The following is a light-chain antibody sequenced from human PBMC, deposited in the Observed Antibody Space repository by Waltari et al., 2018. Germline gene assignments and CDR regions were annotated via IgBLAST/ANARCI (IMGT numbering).Light chain of an antibody. V-gene: IGKV3-20*01. CDR1: QSVNNY. J-gene: IGKJ3*01. CDR2: GAS. Sequence: EIVLTQSPGTLSLSPGERATLSCRASQSVNNYLAWLQQKPGQATRLFTHGASSRATGIPDRISGSGSGTDFTLTISGLEPQDFAVYYCQQYSSSPLTFGPGTKVDIK. CDR3: QQYSSSPLT.